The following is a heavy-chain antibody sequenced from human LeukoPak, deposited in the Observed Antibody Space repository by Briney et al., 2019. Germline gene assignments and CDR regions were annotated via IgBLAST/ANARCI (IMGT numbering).Heavy chain of an antibody. D-gene: IGHD3-10*01. CDR1: GGSISTSNYY. CDR2: IFYSGST. CDR3: ARYLGYYASGIIQGGWFDP. V-gene: IGHV4-39*07. J-gene: IGHJ5*02. Sequence: SETLSLTCTVSGGSISTSNYYWGWLRQPPGKGLEWIGNIFYSGSTYYSPSLKSRVTISVDTSRNHFSLQLSSVTAADTAVYYCARYLGYYASGIIQGGWFDPWGQGTLVTVSS.